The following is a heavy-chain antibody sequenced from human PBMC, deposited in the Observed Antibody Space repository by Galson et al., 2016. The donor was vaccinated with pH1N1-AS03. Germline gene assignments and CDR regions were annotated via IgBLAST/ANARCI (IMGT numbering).Heavy chain of an antibody. J-gene: IGHJ6*02. CDR3: AREKINVGDDYYGMDV. D-gene: IGHD1-26*01. V-gene: IGHV3-30-3*01. Sequence: SLRLSCAASGFTFSTHTMHWVRQAPGKGLEWVAAISYDGGDKFYADSVKGRFTISRDNSKNTLYLQVNSLRAEDTAVYYCAREKINVGDDYYGMDVWGQGTTVTVSS. CDR2: ISYDGGDK. CDR1: GFTFSTHT.